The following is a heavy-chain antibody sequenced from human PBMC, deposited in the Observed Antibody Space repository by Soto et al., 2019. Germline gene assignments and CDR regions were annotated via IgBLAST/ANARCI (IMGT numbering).Heavy chain of an antibody. CDR1: GFSLSTSEVG. Sequence: QITLKESGPTLVKPTQTLTLTCTFSGFSLSTSEVGVGWIRQPPGKALQWLALIYWVDDKRYSPSLKSRLTLATDASRXQVVLTMTSMDPVDTATYYCAHAPGIAVTTNWFDPWGQGILVTVSS. CDR2: IYWVDDK. J-gene: IGHJ5*02. V-gene: IGHV2-5*02. D-gene: IGHD6-19*01. CDR3: AHAPGIAVTTNWFDP.